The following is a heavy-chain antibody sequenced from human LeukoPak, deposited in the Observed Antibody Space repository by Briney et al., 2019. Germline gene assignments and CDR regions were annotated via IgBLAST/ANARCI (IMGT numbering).Heavy chain of an antibody. J-gene: IGHJ4*02. D-gene: IGHD3-10*01. CDR1: GYTFTSYG. CDR2: ISAYNGNT. V-gene: IGHV1-18*01. CDR3: ARGVVPAMLRGSYQAPFDY. Sequence: ASVKVSCKASGYTFTSYGISWVRQAPGQGLEWMGWISAYNGNTNYAQKLQGRVTMTTDTSTSTAYMELRSLRSDDTAVYYCARGVVPAMLRGSYQAPFDYWGQGTLVTVSS.